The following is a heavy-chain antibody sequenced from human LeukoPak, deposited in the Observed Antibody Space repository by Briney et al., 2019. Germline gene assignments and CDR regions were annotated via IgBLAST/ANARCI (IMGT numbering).Heavy chain of an antibody. CDR1: GDSISSYY. V-gene: IGHV4-59*01. CDR3: ARVSHGSGSYYPDY. J-gene: IGHJ4*02. Sequence: PSETLSLTCTVSGDSISSYYWSWIRQPPGKGLEWIGYIYNSGSTNYIPSLKSRVTMSVDTSKNQVSLKLSSVTAADTAVYYCARVSHGSGSYYPDYWGQGTLVTVSS. CDR2: IYNSGST. D-gene: IGHD3-10*01.